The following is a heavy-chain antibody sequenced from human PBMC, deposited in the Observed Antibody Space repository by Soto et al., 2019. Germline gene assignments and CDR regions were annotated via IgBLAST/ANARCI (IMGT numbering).Heavy chain of an antibody. V-gene: IGHV3-15*01. J-gene: IGHJ4*02. D-gene: IGHD2-15*01. CDR1: GFTFSNAW. Sequence: EVQLVESGGGLVKPGGSLRLSCAASGFTFSNAWMSWVRQAPGKGLEWVGRIKSKTDGGTTDYAAPVKGRFTISRDDSKNTLYLQMNSLKAEDTAVYYGTTYIVVVVATRDKYYFDYWGQGTLVTVSS. CDR2: IKSKTDGGTT. CDR3: TTYIVVVVATRDKYYFDY.